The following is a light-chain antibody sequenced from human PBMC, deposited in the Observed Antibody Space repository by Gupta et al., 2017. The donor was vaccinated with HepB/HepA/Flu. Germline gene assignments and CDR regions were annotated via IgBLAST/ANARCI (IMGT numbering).Light chain of an antibody. CDR2: KDS. Sequence: SYELTQPPSVYVSPGQTASITCPGAKLGDKYACWSQQKPAPFLLLVIYKDSKRPAGIRDCFSSSTSGTTATLTMSGTEAVADDYYYCQAWDSSTVVFGGGTKLTVL. CDR3: QAWDSSTVV. J-gene: IGLJ2*01. V-gene: IGLV3-1*01. CDR1: KLGDKY.